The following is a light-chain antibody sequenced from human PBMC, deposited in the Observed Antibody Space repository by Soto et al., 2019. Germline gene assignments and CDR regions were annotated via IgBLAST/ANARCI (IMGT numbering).Light chain of an antibody. V-gene: IGKV4-1*01. CDR3: QHYYSTPYT. CDR2: WAS. J-gene: IGKJ2*01. Sequence: DIVMTESPESLAVSLGERATINCKSSQSVLYSSKNRNYLAWYQQKPGQPPKLLIYWASTRESGVPDRFNGSGSGTDFTLPISSLQAEDVAVYYCQHYYSTPYTFCQGTNLEIK. CDR1: QSVLYSSKNRNY.